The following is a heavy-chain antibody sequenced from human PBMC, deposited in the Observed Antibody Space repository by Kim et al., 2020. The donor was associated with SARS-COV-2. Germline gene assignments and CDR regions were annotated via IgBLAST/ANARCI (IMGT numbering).Heavy chain of an antibody. D-gene: IGHD1-7*01. CDR3: ARITGNYDRWFDP. CDR1: GGSVSSGSYY. CDR2: MYYSGST. J-gene: IGHJ5*02. Sequence: SETLSLTCTVSGGSVSSGSYYWNWIRQPPGKGLEWIGYMYYSGSTNYNPSLKIRVTISVDTSKNQFSLKLSSVTAADTAVYYCARITGNYDRWFDPWGQGTLVTVSS. V-gene: IGHV4-61*01.